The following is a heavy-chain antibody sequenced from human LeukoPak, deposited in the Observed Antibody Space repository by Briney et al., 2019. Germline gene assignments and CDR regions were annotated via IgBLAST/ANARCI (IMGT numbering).Heavy chain of an antibody. CDR1: GYSISSGYY. CDR2: IYHSGST. D-gene: IGHD3-3*01. CDR3: AGNLEWTNYYYYMDV. J-gene: IGHJ6*03. Sequence: SETLSLNCAVSGYSISSGYYWGWIRQPPGKGLEWIGSIYHSGSTYYNPSLKSRVTISVDTSKNQFSLKLSSVTAADTAVYYCAGNLEWTNYYYYMDVWGKGTTVTVSS. V-gene: IGHV4-38-2*01.